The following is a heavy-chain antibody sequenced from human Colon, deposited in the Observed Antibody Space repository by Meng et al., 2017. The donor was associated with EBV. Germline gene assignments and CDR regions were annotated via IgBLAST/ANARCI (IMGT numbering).Heavy chain of an antibody. CDR2: IISIFTTT. J-gene: IGHJ4*02. D-gene: IGHD3-22*01. CDR3: ARCENFSGYCESPFDY. CDR1: GGTFSSYG. V-gene: IGHV1-69*01. Sequence: QVQLVQSGAEVKKPGSSVKVSCKASGGTFSSYGISWVRQAPGQGLEWMGGIISIFTTTNYAQKFQGRVTISADESTTTAYMELSSLTSEDTAVYYCARCENFSGYCESPFDYWGQGTLVTVSS.